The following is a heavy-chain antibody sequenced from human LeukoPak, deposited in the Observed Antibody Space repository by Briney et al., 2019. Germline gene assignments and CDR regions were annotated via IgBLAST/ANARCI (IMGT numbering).Heavy chain of an antibody. D-gene: IGHD1-26*01. Sequence: SETLSLTCTVSGYSISSGYYWGWIRQPPGKGLEWIGSIYHSGSTYYNPSLKSRVTISVDTSKNQFSLKLSSVTAADTAVYYCARLGSYSTLYYFDYWGQGTLVTVSS. J-gene: IGHJ4*02. V-gene: IGHV4-38-2*02. CDR1: GYSISSGYY. CDR2: IYHSGST. CDR3: ARLGSYSTLYYFDY.